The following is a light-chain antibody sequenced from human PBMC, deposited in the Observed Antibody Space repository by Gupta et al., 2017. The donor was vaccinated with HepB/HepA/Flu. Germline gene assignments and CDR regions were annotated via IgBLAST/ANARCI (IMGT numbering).Light chain of an antibody. CDR3: QVWESSSDVV. Sequence: SYVMHQPPSVSVAPGKTARITCGGNNIGSKSVHSYQQKPAQPPVLVVYDDSDRAAGIPGRFSGSNAGNTATLTISRVEAGDEADYYCQVWESSSDVVFGGGTKLTVL. CDR1: NIGSKS. V-gene: IGLV3-21*03. J-gene: IGLJ2*01. CDR2: DDS.